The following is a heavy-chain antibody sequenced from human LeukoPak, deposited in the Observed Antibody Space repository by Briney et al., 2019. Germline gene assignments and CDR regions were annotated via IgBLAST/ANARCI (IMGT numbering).Heavy chain of an antibody. V-gene: IGHV4-59*01. CDR2: IYYSGST. D-gene: IGHD2-15*01. J-gene: IGHJ4*02. Sequence: PSETLSLTCTVSGGSISSYYWSWIRQPPGRGLEWIGYIYYSGSTNYNPSLKSRVTISVDTSKNQFSLKLSSVTAADTAVYYCARGMVVATFDYWGQGTLVTVSS. CDR3: ARGMVVATFDY. CDR1: GGSISSYY.